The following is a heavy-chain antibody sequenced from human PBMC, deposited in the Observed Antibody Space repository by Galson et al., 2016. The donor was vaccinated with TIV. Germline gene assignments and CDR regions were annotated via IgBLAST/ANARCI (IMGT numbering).Heavy chain of an antibody. Sequence: SLRLSCAASGFSFEDYAMHWVRQIPGKGLEWVAAITWNSGNTDYADSVKGRFTISRDNAKNSLFLQMNSLRGEDTAFYYCAKDVAYATSYYGDPYHGMDVWGQGTTVTVSS. CDR1: GFSFEDYA. CDR2: ITWNSGNT. D-gene: IGHD3-10*01. J-gene: IGHJ6*02. V-gene: IGHV3-9*01. CDR3: AKDVAYATSYYGDPYHGMDV.